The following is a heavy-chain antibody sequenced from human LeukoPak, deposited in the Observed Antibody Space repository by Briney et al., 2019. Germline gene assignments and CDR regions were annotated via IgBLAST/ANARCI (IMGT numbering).Heavy chain of an antibody. CDR2: ISSSSSYI. V-gene: IGHV3-21*01. CDR1: GFTFSSYS. D-gene: IGHD3-22*01. CDR3: ARVGYDSSGYYYFDY. J-gene: IGHJ4*02. Sequence: GGSLRLSCAASGFTFSSYSMNWVRKAPGKGLKWFSSISSSSSYIYYADSVKGRFTISRDNAKNSLYLQMNSLRAEDTAVYYCARVGYDSSGYYYFDYWGQGTLVTVSS.